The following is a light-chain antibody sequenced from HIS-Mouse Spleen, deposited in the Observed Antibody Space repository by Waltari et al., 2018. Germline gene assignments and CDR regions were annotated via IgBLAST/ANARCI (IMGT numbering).Light chain of an antibody. Sequence: DIQMTQSPSYLSASVGDRVTIPCQASQDISNYLNWYQQKPGKAPKLLIYDASNLETGVPSRFSGSGSGTDFTFTISSLQPEDIATYYCQQYDNLPITFGQGTRLEIK. CDR1: QDISNY. CDR2: DAS. CDR3: QQYDNLPIT. V-gene: IGKV1-33*01. J-gene: IGKJ5*01.